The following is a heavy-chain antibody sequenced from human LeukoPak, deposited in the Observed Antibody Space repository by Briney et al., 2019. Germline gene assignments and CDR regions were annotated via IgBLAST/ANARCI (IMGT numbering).Heavy chain of an antibody. Sequence: PGGSLRLSCAASGFRFDDHGMSWVRQAPGKGLEWVSGISWNGGSTGYAGSVKGRFTISRDNAKNSLYLQMNSLRAEDTALYYCAAGDRNGWYFYYWGQGILVTVSS. V-gene: IGHV3-20*04. CDR2: ISWNGGST. J-gene: IGHJ4*02. CDR3: AAGDRNGWYFYY. D-gene: IGHD6-19*01. CDR1: GFRFDDHG.